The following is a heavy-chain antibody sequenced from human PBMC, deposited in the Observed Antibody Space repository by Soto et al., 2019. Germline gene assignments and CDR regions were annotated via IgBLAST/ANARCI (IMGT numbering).Heavy chain of an antibody. D-gene: IGHD6-13*01. CDR3: AKDSKYSSSWEPFDY. V-gene: IGHV3-23*01. Sequence: EVQLLESGGGLVQPGGSLRLSSAAYGFAFSSYAMSWIRKAPGKGLEWVSAISGSGGSTYYADSVKGRFTISRDNSKNTLYLQMNSLRAEDTAVYYCAKDSKYSSSWEPFDYWGQGTLVTVSS. CDR1: GFAFSSYA. CDR2: ISGSGGST. J-gene: IGHJ4*02.